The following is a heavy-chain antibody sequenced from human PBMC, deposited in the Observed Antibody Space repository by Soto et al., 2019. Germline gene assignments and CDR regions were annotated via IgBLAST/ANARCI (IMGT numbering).Heavy chain of an antibody. D-gene: IGHD3-10*01. CDR3: ASLPDGGSGSN. Sequence: QLQLQESGPGLVKPSETLSLTCTVSGGSISSSSYYWGWIRQPPGKGLEWSGSVYYSGSTYYKPALKSRVTISVETSKNQSSLRLSSVTAADTAIYYFASLPDGGSGSNWGQGTLVTVSS. CDR2: VYYSGST. CDR1: GGSISSSSYY. V-gene: IGHV4-39*01. J-gene: IGHJ4*02.